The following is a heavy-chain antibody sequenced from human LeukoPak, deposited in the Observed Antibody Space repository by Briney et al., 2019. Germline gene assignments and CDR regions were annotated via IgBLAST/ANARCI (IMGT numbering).Heavy chain of an antibody. CDR2: INDSGRT. V-gene: IGHV4-34*01. J-gene: IGHJ6*03. Sequence: SETLSLTCAVHGGSFCNYYWSWIRQTPGKGVEWIGEINDSGRTNYNPSLMSRVTVSVDTSRNQFSLRLTAVTATDTAVYYCARRWNYGRNYYIDVWGKGATVSVSS. CDR3: ARRWNYGRNYYIDV. D-gene: IGHD1-7*01. CDR1: GGSFCNYY.